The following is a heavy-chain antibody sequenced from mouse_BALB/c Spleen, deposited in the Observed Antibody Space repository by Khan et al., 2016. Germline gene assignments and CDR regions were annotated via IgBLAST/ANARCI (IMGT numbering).Heavy chain of an antibody. CDR2: ILPGSGNS. J-gene: IGHJ4*01. V-gene: IGHV1-9*01. CDR3: ARAWYSMDY. Sequence: QMQLEESGAELMKPGASVKISCKATGFTFSNYWIEWVKQRPGHGLEWIGDILPGSGNSNYNENLKGKATFTADTSSNTAYMQLSSLTSEDSAVYYCARAWYSMDYWGQGTSVTVSS. CDR1: GFTFSNYW.